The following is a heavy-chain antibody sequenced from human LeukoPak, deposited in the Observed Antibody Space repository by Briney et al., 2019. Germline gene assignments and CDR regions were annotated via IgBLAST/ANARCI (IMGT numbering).Heavy chain of an antibody. CDR1: ESTFSSYW. J-gene: IGHJ4*02. CDR3: ARENSGSYYQFDC. CDR2: INSDGSIT. D-gene: IGHD1-26*01. V-gene: IGHV3-74*01. Sequence: GGSLRLSCAASESTFSSYWMHWVRQAPGKGLVWVSRINSDGSITTYADSVKGRFTISRDNAKNSLYLQMNSLRPEDTAVYYCARENSGSYYQFDCWGQGTLVTVSS.